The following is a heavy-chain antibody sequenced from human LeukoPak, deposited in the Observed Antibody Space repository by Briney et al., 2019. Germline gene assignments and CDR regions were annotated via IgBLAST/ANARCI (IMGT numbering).Heavy chain of an antibody. D-gene: IGHD2-15*01. Sequence: ASVKVSCKASEGTFSSYAISWVRQAPGQGLEWMGGIIPIFGTANYAQKFQGRVTITADESTSTAYMELSSLRSEDTAVYYCATLHKGYCSGGSCHDWFDPWGQGTLVTVSS. J-gene: IGHJ5*02. CDR1: EGTFSSYA. CDR2: IIPIFGTA. CDR3: ATLHKGYCSGGSCHDWFDP. V-gene: IGHV1-69*13.